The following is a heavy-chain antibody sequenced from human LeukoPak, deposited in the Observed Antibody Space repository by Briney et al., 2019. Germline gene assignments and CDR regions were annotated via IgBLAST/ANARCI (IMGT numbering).Heavy chain of an antibody. CDR1: GFTFSSYW. CDR3: AKVWGSDYGAFDI. CDR2: ISYDGSNK. Sequence: GGSLRLSCAASGFTFSSYWMSWVRQAPGKGLEWVAVISYDGSNKYYADSVKGRFTISRDNSKNTLYLQMNSLRAEDTAVYYCAKVWGSDYGAFDIWGQGTMVTVSS. V-gene: IGHV3-30*18. D-gene: IGHD4-17*01. J-gene: IGHJ3*02.